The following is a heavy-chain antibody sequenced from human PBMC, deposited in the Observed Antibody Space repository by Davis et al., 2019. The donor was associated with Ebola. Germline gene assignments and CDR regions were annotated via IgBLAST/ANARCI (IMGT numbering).Heavy chain of an antibody. J-gene: IGHJ4*02. CDR3: AGGTRSGWHLEY. V-gene: IGHV3-53*01. D-gene: IGHD6-19*01. CDR1: GFTVSSNY. Sequence: GGSLRLSCVVSGFTVSSNYMSWVRQAPGRGLEWVSAIYSGGTTYYADSVKGRFTISRDNSKNTLFLQMNTLRAEDAAVYYCAGGTRSGWHLEYWGQGTLVTVSS. CDR2: IYSGGTT.